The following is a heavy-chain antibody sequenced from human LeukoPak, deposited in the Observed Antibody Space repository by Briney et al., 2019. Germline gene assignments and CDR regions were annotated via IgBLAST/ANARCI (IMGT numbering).Heavy chain of an antibody. CDR3: TTRRQDGW. D-gene: IGHD2-15*01. CDR2: IKSKSDGGTI. Sequence: GGSLRLSCVGSGFTFSDAWMSWVRQAPGKGLEWVGRIKSKSDGGTIDYAAPVKGRFTISRDDSRNTLYLQMNSLKTEYTAVYYCTTRRQDGWWGQGTLVTVS. J-gene: IGHJ4*02. V-gene: IGHV3-15*01. CDR1: GFTFSDAW.